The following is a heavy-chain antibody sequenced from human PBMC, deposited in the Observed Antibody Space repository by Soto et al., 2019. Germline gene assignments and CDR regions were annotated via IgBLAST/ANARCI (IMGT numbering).Heavy chain of an antibody. Sequence: GGSLRLSCAASGFTVSSNYMSWVRQAPGKGLEWVSVIYSGGSTYYADSVKGRFTISRDNSKNTLYLQMNSLRAEDTAVYYCAREEYYYDSSGYFDYWGQGTLVTAPQ. CDR3: AREEYYYDSSGYFDY. J-gene: IGHJ4*02. CDR1: GFTVSSNY. D-gene: IGHD3-22*01. V-gene: IGHV3-53*01. CDR2: IYSGGST.